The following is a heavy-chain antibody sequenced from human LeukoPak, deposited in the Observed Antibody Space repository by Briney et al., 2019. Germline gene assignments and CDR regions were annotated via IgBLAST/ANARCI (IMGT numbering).Heavy chain of an antibody. CDR3: AKDPSGAPYYYGMDV. CDR1: GFTFSSYA. V-gene: IGHV3-23*01. CDR2: ISGSGGST. D-gene: IGHD1-14*01. J-gene: IGHJ6*02. Sequence: GGSLRLSCAASGFTFSSYAMSWVRQAPGKGLEWVSAISGSGGSTYYADSVKGRFTISRDNSKNTLYLQMNSLGAEDTAVYYCAKDPSGAPYYYGMDVWGQGTTVTVSS.